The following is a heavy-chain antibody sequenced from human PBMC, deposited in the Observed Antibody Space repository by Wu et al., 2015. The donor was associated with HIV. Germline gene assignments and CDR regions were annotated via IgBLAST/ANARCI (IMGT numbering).Heavy chain of an antibody. CDR3: GRRGLWDDGIEIVRGGMDV. D-gene: IGHD3-10*01. CDR2: INPNSGKS. J-gene: IGHJ6*02. CDR1: GYTFTSYG. Sequence: QVQLVQSGAEVKKPGASVKVSCKASGYTFTSYGISWVRQAPGQGLEWMGWINPNSGKSYYAERFQGRVTMTRDTSTSTAYMELSSLRSEDTAVYYCGRRGLWDDGIEIVRGGMDVWGQGTTVSVSS. V-gene: IGHV1-8*02.